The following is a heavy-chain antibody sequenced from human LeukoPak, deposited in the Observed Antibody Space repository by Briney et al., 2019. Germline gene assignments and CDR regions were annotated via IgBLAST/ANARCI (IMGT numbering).Heavy chain of an antibody. CDR2: INPNSGGT. D-gene: IGHD3-9*01. V-gene: IGHV1-2*02. J-gene: IGHJ4*02. CDR1: GYTFTGYY. Sequence: ASVKVSCKASGYTFTGYYMHWVRQAPGQGLEWMGWINPNSGGTNYAQKFQGRVTMTRDTSISTAYMELSRLRSDDTAVYYCARSDGRYYDILTGCFNYWGQGTLVTVSS. CDR3: ARSDGRYYDILTGCFNY.